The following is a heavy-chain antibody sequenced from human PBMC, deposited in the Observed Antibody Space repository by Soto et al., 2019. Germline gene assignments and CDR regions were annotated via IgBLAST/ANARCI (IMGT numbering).Heavy chain of an antibody. V-gene: IGHV1-18*01. D-gene: IGHD1-20*01. Sequence: ASVKVSCKASGYSFINYGISWVREAPGQGLEWMGWISTYNGDTDYPQKVQGRVTMTRDTSTSTAYMELSSLRSDDTAVYYCANGITLPTPVDYWGEGTLVTVSS. CDR1: GYSFINYG. CDR3: ANGITLPTPVDY. CDR2: ISTYNGDT. J-gene: IGHJ4*02.